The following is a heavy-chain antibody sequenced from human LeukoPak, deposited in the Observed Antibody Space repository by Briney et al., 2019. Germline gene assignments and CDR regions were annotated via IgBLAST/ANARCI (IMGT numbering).Heavy chain of an antibody. CDR2: MNPNSGNT. CDR1: GYTFTSYD. D-gene: IGHD6-13*01. CDR3: VRCVSLDSSSCVFDY. Sequence: ASVKVSCKASGYTFTSYDINWVRQAPGQGLESMGWMNPNSGNTGYAQKFQGRVTMTRNTSISTAYMELSSLRSEDTAVYYCVRCVSLDSSSCVFDYWGQGTLVTVSS. V-gene: IGHV1-8*01. J-gene: IGHJ4*02.